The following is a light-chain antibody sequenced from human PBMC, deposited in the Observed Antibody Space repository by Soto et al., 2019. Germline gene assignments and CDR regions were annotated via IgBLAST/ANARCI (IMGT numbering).Light chain of an antibody. V-gene: IGLV2-8*01. J-gene: IGLJ2*01. CDR2: EVS. CDR3: SSYAVSNNVGLV. CDR1: SSDVGSYNY. Sequence: QSALTQHPSASGSPGQSVTISFTGTSSDVGSYNYVSWYQQHPGKAPKLMIYEVSKRPSGVPDRFSGSKSGNTASLTVSGLQAEDEADYYCSSYAVSNNVGLVFGGGTKLTVL.